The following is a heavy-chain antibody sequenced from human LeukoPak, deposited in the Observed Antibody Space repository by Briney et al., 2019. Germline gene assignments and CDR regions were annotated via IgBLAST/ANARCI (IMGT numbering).Heavy chain of an antibody. V-gene: IGHV3-23*01. CDR3: AKDSRQTYYYDSSGYYPIFDY. D-gene: IGHD3-22*01. Sequence: GGSLRLSCAASGFTFSSYAMSWVRQAPGKGLEWVSAISGSGGSTYYADSVKGRFTISRDNSKNTLYLQMNSLRAEDTAVYYCAKDSRQTYYYDSSGYYPIFDYWGQGTLVTVSS. J-gene: IGHJ4*02. CDR1: GFTFSSYA. CDR2: ISGSGGST.